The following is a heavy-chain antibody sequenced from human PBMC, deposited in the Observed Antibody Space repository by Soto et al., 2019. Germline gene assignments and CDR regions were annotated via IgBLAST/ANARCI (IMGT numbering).Heavy chain of an antibody. CDR3: ATSTLTDAFDI. CDR2: IRDDGSAT. CDR1: RFSFSDYG. J-gene: IGHJ3*02. V-gene: IGHV3-30*02. D-gene: IGHD2-15*01. Sequence: QVQLVESGGGVVQPGGSRRLSCEASRFSFSDYGMHWVRQAPGKRLEWVALIRDDGSATYYSDSVKGRFAILRDNSKNTLYLQMNRLRAEDTAVYYCATSTLTDAFDIWGQGTMVSVSS.